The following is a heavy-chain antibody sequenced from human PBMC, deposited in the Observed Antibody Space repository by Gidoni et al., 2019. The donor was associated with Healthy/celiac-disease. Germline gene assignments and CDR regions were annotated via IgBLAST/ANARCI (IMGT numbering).Heavy chain of an antibody. V-gene: IGHV3-11*01. D-gene: IGHD4-17*01. Sequence: QVQLVESGGGLVKPGGSLRLSGAASGFTFSDYYMSWIRQAPGKGLELFSYISSSGSTIYYADSVKGRFTISSDNAKNSLYLQMNSLRAEDTAVYYCARDGFHGDYVDYWGQGTLVTVSS. CDR2: ISSSGSTI. J-gene: IGHJ4*02. CDR1: GFTFSDYY. CDR3: ARDGFHGDYVDY.